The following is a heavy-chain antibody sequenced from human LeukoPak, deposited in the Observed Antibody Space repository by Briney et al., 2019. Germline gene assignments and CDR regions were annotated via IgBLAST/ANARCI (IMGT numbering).Heavy chain of an antibody. J-gene: IGHJ5*02. D-gene: IGHD2-15*01. CDR3: ARHGGCSGGSCYRRFDP. V-gene: IGHV4-39*01. CDR2: IYYSGNT. CDR1: GGSISSSSYY. Sequence: SETLSLTCTVSGGSISSSSYYWGWIRQPPGKGLEWIGSIYYSGNTYYNPSLKSRVTISVDTSKNQFSLKLNSVTATDTAVHYCARHGGCSGGSCYRRFDPWGQGILVTVSS.